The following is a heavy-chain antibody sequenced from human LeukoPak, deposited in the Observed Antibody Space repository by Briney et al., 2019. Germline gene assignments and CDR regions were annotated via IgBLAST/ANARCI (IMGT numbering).Heavy chain of an antibody. CDR2: IKKDGSEK. Sequence: GGSLRLSCAASGFTFSNNWMSWVRQAPGKGLECVANIKKDGSEKHYINSVKGRFTISRDNAKNSVYLQMNSLRAEDTALYYCVKDAGTAWGQGTLVTVSS. D-gene: IGHD2-8*02. J-gene: IGHJ5*02. CDR1: GFTFSNNW. CDR3: VKDAGTA. V-gene: IGHV3-7*01.